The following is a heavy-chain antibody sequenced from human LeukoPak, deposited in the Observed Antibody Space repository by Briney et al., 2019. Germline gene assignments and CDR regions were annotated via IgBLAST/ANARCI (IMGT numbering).Heavy chain of an antibody. CDR2: ISYDGSNK. V-gene: IGHV3-30*03. Sequence: GSLRLSCAASGFTFSSYGMHWVRQAPGKGLEWVAVISYDGSNKYYADSVKGRFTIFRDNVKNSLYLQMSSLRAEDTAVYYCARETNYYDKDAFDIWGQGTMVTVSS. D-gene: IGHD3-22*01. J-gene: IGHJ3*02. CDR1: GFTFSSYG. CDR3: ARETNYYDKDAFDI.